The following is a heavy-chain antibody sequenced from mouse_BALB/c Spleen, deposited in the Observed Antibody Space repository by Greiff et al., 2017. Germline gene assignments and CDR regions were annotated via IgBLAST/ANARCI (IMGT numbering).Heavy chain of an antibody. J-gene: IGHJ4*01. CDR3: ARDGLQKAMDY. CDR2: IWGDGST. V-gene: IGHV2-6-7*01. CDR1: GFSLTGYG. Sequence: QVQLKESGPGLVAPSQSLSITCTVSGFSLTGYGVNWVRQPPGKGLEWLGMIWGDGSTDYNSDLKSRLSISKDNSKSQVFLKMNSLQTDDTARYYCARDGLQKAMDYWGQGTSVTVSS.